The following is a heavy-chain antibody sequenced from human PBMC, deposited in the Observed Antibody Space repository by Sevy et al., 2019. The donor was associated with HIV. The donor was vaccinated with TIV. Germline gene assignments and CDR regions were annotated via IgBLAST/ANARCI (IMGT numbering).Heavy chain of an antibody. Sequence: GGSLRLSCAASGFTFSSYGMHWVRQAPGKGLEWVAVISYDGSNKYYADSVKGRFTISRDNSKNTLYLQMNSLRAEDTAVYYCAKDFSYGSDWTYYYYGMDVWGQGTTVTVSS. CDR3: AKDFSYGSDWTYYYYGMDV. J-gene: IGHJ6*02. CDR1: GFTFSSYG. D-gene: IGHD6-19*01. CDR2: ISYDGSNK. V-gene: IGHV3-30*18.